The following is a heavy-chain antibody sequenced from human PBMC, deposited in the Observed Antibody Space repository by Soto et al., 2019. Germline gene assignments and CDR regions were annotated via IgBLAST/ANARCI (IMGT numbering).Heavy chain of an antibody. Sequence: GGALRPSLAASGFTLSSYEKNWVPQAPGEGLEWVSYISSSGSTIYYADSVKGRFTISRDNAKNSLYLQMNSLRAEDTAVYYCARGGNWAVYYYYGMDVWGQGTTVTVSS. J-gene: IGHJ6*02. CDR2: ISSSGSTI. V-gene: IGHV3-48*03. D-gene: IGHD1-1*01. CDR1: GFTLSSYE. CDR3: ARGGNWAVYYYYGMDV.